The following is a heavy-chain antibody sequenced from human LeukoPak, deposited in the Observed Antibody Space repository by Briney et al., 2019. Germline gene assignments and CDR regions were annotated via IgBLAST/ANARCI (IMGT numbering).Heavy chain of an antibody. J-gene: IGHJ2*01. CDR3: AKDPIAAAGTSYWYFDL. CDR1: GSTFDDYA. V-gene: IGHV3-9*01. CDR2: ISWNSGSI. Sequence: HPGGSLRLSCAASGSTFDDYAMHWVRQAPGKGLEWVSGISWNSGSIGYADSVKGRFTNSRDNAKNSLYLQMNSLRAEDTALYYCAKDPIAAAGTSYWYFDLWGRGTLVTVSS. D-gene: IGHD6-13*01.